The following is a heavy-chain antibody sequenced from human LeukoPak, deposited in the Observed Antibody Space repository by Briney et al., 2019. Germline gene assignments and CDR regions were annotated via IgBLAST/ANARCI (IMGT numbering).Heavy chain of an antibody. V-gene: IGHV4-39*07. CDR2: IYYGGST. J-gene: IGHJ4*02. D-gene: IGHD5-24*01. CDR3: ASARWDS. Sequence: SETLSLTCTVSGGSISSNNYYWGWIRQPPGKGLEWIGSIYYGGSTNYNPSLKSRVTISVDKSKNLFSLKLTSVTAADTAMYYCASARWDSWGQGTLVTVSS. CDR1: GGSISSNNYY.